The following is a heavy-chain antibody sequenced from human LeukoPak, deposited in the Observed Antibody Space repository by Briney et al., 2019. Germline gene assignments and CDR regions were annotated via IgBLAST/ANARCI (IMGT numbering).Heavy chain of an antibody. Sequence: SVTVSCKAPGGSFGRYAISWVRQAPGQGLKWMGGIVPILGTANYAQKFQGRVTITADDSTGTAYMELTSLRSADTAVYYCARSQGYSYGSSYWGQGTPVTVSS. CDR1: GGSFGRYA. CDR3: ARSQGYSYGSSY. D-gene: IGHD5-18*01. CDR2: IVPILGTA. J-gene: IGHJ4*02. V-gene: IGHV1-69*01.